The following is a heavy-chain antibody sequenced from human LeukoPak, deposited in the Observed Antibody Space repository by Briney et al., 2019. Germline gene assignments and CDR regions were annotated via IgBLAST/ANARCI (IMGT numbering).Heavy chain of an antibody. V-gene: IGHV3-23*01. CDR3: AKDLQYSGYGTYYFDY. D-gene: IGHD5-12*01. CDR2: ISGSGGST. J-gene: IGHJ4*02. Sequence: GGALRLSCAASGFTLSSYAMSWVRQAPGKGLEWVSAISGSGGSTYYADSVKGRFTLSRDNSKNTLYLQMNSLRAEDTAVYYCAKDLQYSGYGTYYFDYWGQGTLVTVSS. CDR1: GFTLSSYA.